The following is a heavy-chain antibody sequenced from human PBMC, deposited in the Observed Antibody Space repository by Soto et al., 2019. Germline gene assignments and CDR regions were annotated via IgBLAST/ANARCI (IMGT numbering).Heavy chain of an antibody. D-gene: IGHD3-16*01. CDR1: GFTFSSYG. CDR3: AKAYFVWSSEQPYYFDY. V-gene: IGHV3-30*18. Sequence: QVQLVESGGGVVQPGRSLRLSCAASGFTFSSYGMHWVRQAPGKGLEWVAVIIYDGSTKYYADSVKGRFTISRDNSKSTLYLQMNSLRAEDTAVYYCAKAYFVWSSEQPYYFDYWGQGTLVTVSS. CDR2: IIYDGSTK. J-gene: IGHJ4*02.